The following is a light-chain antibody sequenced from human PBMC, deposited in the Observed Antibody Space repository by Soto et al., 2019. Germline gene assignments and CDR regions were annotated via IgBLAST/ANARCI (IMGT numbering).Light chain of an antibody. Sequence: QSALTQPASVSGSPGQSITISCTGTSSDVGGYNYVSWYQQHPGKAPKLMIYDVSNRPSGVSNRFSGSKSGNTASLTISGLQAEDEADYYCSSYTSSSTPLPRFGTGTQLTVL. CDR1: SSDVGGYNY. CDR3: SSYTSSSTPLPR. J-gene: IGLJ1*01. CDR2: DVS. V-gene: IGLV2-14*01.